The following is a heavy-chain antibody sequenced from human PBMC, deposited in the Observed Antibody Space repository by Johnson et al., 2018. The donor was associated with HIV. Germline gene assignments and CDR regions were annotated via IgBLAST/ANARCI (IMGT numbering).Heavy chain of an antibody. CDR3: AKVWYYYGSGSAFDI. Sequence: QVQLVESEGGVVQPGRSLRLSCAASGFTFSSYAMHWVRQAPGKGLEWVAVISYDGSDKYYADSVKGRFTISRDNSKNTLYLQMNSLRAEDTAVYYCAKVWYYYGSGSAFDIWGQGTMVTVSS. CDR2: ISYDGSDK. V-gene: IGHV3-30*04. CDR1: GFTFSSYA. D-gene: IGHD3-10*01. J-gene: IGHJ3*02.